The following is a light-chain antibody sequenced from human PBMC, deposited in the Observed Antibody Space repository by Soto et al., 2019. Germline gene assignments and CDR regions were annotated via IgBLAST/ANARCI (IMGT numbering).Light chain of an antibody. J-gene: IGLJ3*02. CDR2: SNT. Sequence: QSVLTQPPSASGTPGQRVTISCSGSSSNIASNHVYWYQQLPGTDPKLLIYSNTLRPSGVPDRFSGSKSGTSAALAISGLRSEDEADYFCAAWDDSLSGWVFGGGTKVTVL. CDR3: AAWDDSLSGWV. CDR1: SSNIASNH. V-gene: IGLV1-47*02.